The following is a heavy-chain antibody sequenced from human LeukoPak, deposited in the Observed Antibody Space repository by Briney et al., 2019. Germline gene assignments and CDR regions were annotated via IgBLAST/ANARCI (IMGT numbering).Heavy chain of an antibody. CDR1: GFTFSSYA. Sequence: GGSLRLSCAASGFTFSSYAMSWVRQAPGKGLEWVSSVSGSGDSTYYADSVKGRPTISRDNSKNTLYLQMHSLRAEDTAVYYCANLGYCSGVGCSLMDYWGQGTLVTVSS. CDR3: ANLGYCSGVGCSLMDY. J-gene: IGHJ4*02. CDR2: VSGSGDST. D-gene: IGHD2-15*01. V-gene: IGHV3-23*01.